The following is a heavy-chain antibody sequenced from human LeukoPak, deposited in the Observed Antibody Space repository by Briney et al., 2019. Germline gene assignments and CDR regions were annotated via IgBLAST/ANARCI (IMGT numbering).Heavy chain of an antibody. V-gene: IGHV3-30*18. J-gene: IGHJ6*04. D-gene: IGHD2-2*01. CDR2: ISYDGSNK. CDR3: AKMGVPAAIYYYGMDV. CDR1: GFTVSSYG. Sequence: PGGSLRLSCAASGFTVSSYGIHWVRQAPGKGLEWVAVISYDGSNKYYADSVKGRFTISRDNSKNTLYLQMNSLRAEDTAVYYCAKMGVPAAIYYYGMDVWGKGTTVTVSS.